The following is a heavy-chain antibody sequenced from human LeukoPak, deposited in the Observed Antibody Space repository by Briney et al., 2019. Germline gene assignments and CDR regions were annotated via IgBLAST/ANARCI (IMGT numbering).Heavy chain of an antibody. Sequence: PSETLSLTCTVSGGSISSSSYYWGWIRQPPGKGLEWIGSIYYSGSTYYNPSLKSRVTISVDTSKNQFSLKLSSVTAADTAVYYCARDSKYSSGWYRPFDPWGQGTLVTVSS. CDR3: ARDSKYSSGWYRPFDP. CDR2: IYYSGST. D-gene: IGHD6-19*01. J-gene: IGHJ5*02. CDR1: GGSISSSSYY. V-gene: IGHV4-39*07.